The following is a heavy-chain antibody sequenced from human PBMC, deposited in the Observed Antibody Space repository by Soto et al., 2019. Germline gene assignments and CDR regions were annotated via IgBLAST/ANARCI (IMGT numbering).Heavy chain of an antibody. Sequence: EVQLVESGGGLVKPGGSLRLSCAASGFTFSSYSMNWVRQAPGKGLEWVSSISSSSSYIYYADSVKGRFTISRDNAKNSLYLEMNRLRAEDTAVYYCARETYYDFWSGYYRGGWFDPWGQGTLVTGSS. CDR2: ISSSSSYI. CDR3: ARETYYDFWSGYYRGGWFDP. J-gene: IGHJ5*02. V-gene: IGHV3-21*01. D-gene: IGHD3-3*01. CDR1: GFTFSSYS.